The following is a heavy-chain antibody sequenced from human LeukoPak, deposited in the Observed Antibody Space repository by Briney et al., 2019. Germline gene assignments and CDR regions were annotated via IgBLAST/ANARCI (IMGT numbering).Heavy chain of an antibody. CDR3: AREAVAAYPMIRYYYYGMDV. CDR2: INHSGST. V-gene: IGHV4-34*01. CDR1: GGSFSGYY. J-gene: IGHJ6*02. Sequence: PSETLSLTCAVYGGSFSGYYWSWIRQPPGKGLEWIGEINHSGSTNYNPSLKSRVTISVDTSKNQFSLKRSSVTAADTAVYYCAREAVAAYPMIRYYYYGMDVWGQGTTVTVSS. D-gene: IGHD6-19*01.